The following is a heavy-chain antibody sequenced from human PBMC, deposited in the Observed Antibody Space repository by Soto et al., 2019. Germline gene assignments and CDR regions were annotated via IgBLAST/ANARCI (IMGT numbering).Heavy chain of an antibody. Sequence: SETLSLTCTVSVASVGGCGSYYWSWIRQAPGNVLEFLVSIVNSGNTNSSPPLKSRLAISLDTSISKFSLDPTSVTAPDRAVYYCATALGPSTGVDYRCQRVLVTVSS. CDR3: ATALGPSTGVDY. CDR1: VASVGGCGSYY. CDR2: IVNSGNT. D-gene: IGHD2-8*02. J-gene: IGHJ4*02. V-gene: IGHV4-61*08.